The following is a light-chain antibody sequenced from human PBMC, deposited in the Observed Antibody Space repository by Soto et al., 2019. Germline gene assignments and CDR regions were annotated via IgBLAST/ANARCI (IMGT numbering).Light chain of an antibody. CDR2: GAS. V-gene: IGKV1-12*01. Sequence: DIQMTQSPSSVSASVGDRVTITCRASQGISVWLAWYQQRPGKAPELLIYGASRLQSGVPSRFSGSGSGTHFTLTISNLQPEDFATYYCQQADSFPLTFGPGTKVDIK. J-gene: IGKJ3*01. CDR1: QGISVW. CDR3: QQADSFPLT.